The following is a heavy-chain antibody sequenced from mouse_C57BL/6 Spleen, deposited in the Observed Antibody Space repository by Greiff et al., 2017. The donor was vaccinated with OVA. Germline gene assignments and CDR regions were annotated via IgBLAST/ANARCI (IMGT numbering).Heavy chain of an antibody. CDR3: EKAVRYGSSYWYFDV. CDR1: GFTFTDYY. CDR2: IRNRANGYTT. D-gene: IGHD1-1*01. J-gene: IGHJ1*03. V-gene: IGHV7-4*01. Sequence: EVKLVESGGGLVQPGASLRLSCAASGFTFTDYYMSWVRQPPGQAPEWLALIRNRANGYTTEYTASVKGRFTISRDNAHNIHYHQMKTLRAEDSATYDCEKAVRYGSSYWYFDVWGTGTTVTVSS.